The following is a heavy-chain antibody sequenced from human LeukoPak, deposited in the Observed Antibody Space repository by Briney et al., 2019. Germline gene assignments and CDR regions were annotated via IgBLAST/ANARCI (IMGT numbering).Heavy chain of an antibody. Sequence: GGSLRLSCAASGFTFSSYWMSWVRQAPGKRLEWVANINQDGSEKYYVDSVKGRFIISRDNARDSLFLQMNILTAEDTAIYYCVREGAYSTSSPAGYWGQGTLVSVSS. J-gene: IGHJ4*02. CDR3: VREGAYSTSSPAGY. CDR2: INQDGSEK. V-gene: IGHV3-7*01. D-gene: IGHD6-6*01. CDR1: GFTFSSYW.